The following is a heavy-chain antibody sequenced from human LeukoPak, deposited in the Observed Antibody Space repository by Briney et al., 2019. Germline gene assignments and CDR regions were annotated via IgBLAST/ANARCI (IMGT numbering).Heavy chain of an antibody. V-gene: IGHV3-33*06. CDR2: IWSDGTNR. CDR3: AKDAQRGFDYSNSLDK. Sequence: PGRSLRLSCATSGFTFSHYGMHWVRQAPGKGQEWVAVIWSDGTNRYYGDPVKGRFTISRDNFQRTVYLQMNSLRAEDTAVYYCAKDAQRGFDYSNSLDKWGQGTLVTVSS. D-gene: IGHD4-11*01. J-gene: IGHJ4*02. CDR1: GFTFSHYG.